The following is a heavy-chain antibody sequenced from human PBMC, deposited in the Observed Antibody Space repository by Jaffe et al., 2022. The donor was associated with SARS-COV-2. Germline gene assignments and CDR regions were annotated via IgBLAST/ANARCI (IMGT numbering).Heavy chain of an antibody. V-gene: IGHV2-5*02. CDR2: IYWGDDK. J-gene: IGHJ3*01. CDR3: AHSHYPGAFDF. CDR1: GFSLSTSGVG. D-gene: IGHD3-10*01. Sequence: QITLKESGPTLVKPTQTLTLTCPFSGFSLSTSGVGVGWIRQSPGQAPEWLALIYWGDDKRYSPSLRSRLTITKDSSKNQVVLTMTNMDPVDTGSYYCAHSHYPGAFDFWGQGTMVTVSS.